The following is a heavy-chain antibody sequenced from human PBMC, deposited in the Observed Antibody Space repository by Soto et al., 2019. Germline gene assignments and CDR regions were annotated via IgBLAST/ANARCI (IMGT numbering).Heavy chain of an antibody. Sequence: ALVKVSCKAYGYTFTSYYMHWVRQAPGQGLEWMGIINPSGGSTSYAQKFQGRVTMTRDTSTSTAYMELRSLRSDDTAVYYCARDGYSSSWYRGSYDYYYGMDVWGQGTTVTVSS. CDR2: INPSGGST. CDR1: GYTFTSYY. J-gene: IGHJ6*02. CDR3: ARDGYSSSWYRGSYDYYYGMDV. D-gene: IGHD6-13*01. V-gene: IGHV1-46*01.